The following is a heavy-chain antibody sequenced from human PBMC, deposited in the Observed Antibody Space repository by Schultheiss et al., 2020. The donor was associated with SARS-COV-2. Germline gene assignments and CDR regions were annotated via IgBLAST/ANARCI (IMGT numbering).Heavy chain of an antibody. Sequence: SETLSLTCTVSGGSISSYYWSWIRQPPGKGLEWIGEINHSGSTNYNPSLKSRVTISVDTSKNQFSLKLSSVTAADTAVYYCARAPFTALAAAGNSRRSSRVSDVPLKKEYYFDYWGQGTLVTVSS. CDR2: INHSGST. CDR3: ARAPFTALAAAGNSRRSSRVSDVPLKKEYYFDY. CDR1: GGSISSYY. V-gene: IGHV4-34*01. D-gene: IGHD6-13*01. J-gene: IGHJ4*02.